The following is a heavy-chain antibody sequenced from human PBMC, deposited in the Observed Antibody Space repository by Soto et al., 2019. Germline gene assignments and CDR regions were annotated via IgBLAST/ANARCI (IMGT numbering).Heavy chain of an antibody. CDR1: GYMFTSYD. CDR2: MNPNSGNT. CDR3: ARSPRNWGFDY. V-gene: IGHV1-8*01. D-gene: IGHD7-27*01. Sequence: QVQLVQSGAEVKKPGASVKVSCKASGYMFTSYDINWVRQPTGQAFEWLGWMNPNSGNTGYAQKFQDRVTMTRDTSIATAYMDLNRLTSEDTAVYYCARSPRNWGFDYWGQGTLVTVSS. J-gene: IGHJ4*02.